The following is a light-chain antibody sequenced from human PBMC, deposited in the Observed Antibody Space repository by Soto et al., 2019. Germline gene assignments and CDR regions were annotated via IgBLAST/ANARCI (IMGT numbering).Light chain of an antibody. CDR3: QHYYYWPPWT. V-gene: IGKV3-15*01. CDR1: QSVSNN. CDR2: GAS. Sequence: EIVMTQSPATLSVSPGERVTLSCRASQSVSNNLAWHQQKPGQAPRLLIYGASHRATGIPARFSGSGSGTEFTLTISSLQSEDFAVYYCQHYYYWPPWTFGQGTKVDIK. J-gene: IGKJ1*01.